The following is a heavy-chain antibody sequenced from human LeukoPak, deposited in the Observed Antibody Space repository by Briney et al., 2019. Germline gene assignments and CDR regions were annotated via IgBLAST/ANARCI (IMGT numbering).Heavy chain of an antibody. J-gene: IGHJ6*03. CDR2: IIPILGTA. Sequence: SVKVSCKASGGTFSSYAISWVRQAPGQGLEWMGGIIPILGTANYAQKFQGRVTITADESTSTAYMEPSSLRSEDTAVYYCARGDHYYGSGSYYYYYYMDVWGKGTTVTVSS. V-gene: IGHV1-69*01. CDR3: ARGDHYYGSGSYYYYYYMDV. D-gene: IGHD3-10*01. CDR1: GGTFSSYA.